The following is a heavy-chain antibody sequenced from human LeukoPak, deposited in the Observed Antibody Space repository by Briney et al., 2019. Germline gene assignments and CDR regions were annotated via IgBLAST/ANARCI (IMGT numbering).Heavy chain of an antibody. CDR3: ARDFGEGYFDY. CDR1: GFTFSSYG. Sequence: GGSLRLSCAASGFTFSSYGMHWVRQAPGKGLEWVSYISSSGSTIYYADSVKGRFTISRDNAKDSLYLQMNSLRAEDTAVYYCARDFGEGYFDYWGQGTLVTVSS. D-gene: IGHD3-3*01. J-gene: IGHJ4*02. V-gene: IGHV3-48*04. CDR2: ISSSGSTI.